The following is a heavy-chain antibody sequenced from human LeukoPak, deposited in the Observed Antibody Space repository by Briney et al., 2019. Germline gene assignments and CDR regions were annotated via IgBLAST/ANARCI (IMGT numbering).Heavy chain of an antibody. CDR2: IKQDGSEK. Sequence: GGSLRLSCAASGFTFSSYWMSWVRQAPGKGLEWVANIKQDGSEKYYVDSVKGRFTISRDNAKNSLYLQMNSLRAEDTAVYYCARGRDYNYYGMDVWGQGTTVTVSS. CDR1: GFTFSSYW. J-gene: IGHJ6*02. V-gene: IGHV3-7*01. CDR3: ARGRDYNYYGMDV.